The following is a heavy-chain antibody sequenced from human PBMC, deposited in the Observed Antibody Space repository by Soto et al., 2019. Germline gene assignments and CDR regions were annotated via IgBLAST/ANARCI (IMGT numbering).Heavy chain of an antibody. V-gene: IGHV3-9*01. CDR1: GFTFDDYA. CDR2: ISWNSGSI. Sequence: EVQLVESGGGLVQPGRSLRLSCAASGFTFDDYAMHWVRQAPGKGLEWVSGISWNSGSIGYADSVKGRFTISRDNAKNSLYLQMNSLRAEDTALYYCARGIFTQLVPDYWGQGTLVTVSS. J-gene: IGHJ4*02. D-gene: IGHD6-6*01. CDR3: ARGIFTQLVPDY.